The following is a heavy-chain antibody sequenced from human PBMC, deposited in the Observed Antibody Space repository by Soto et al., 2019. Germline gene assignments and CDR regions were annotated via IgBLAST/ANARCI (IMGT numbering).Heavy chain of an antibody. J-gene: IGHJ4*02. CDR3: ARVKRYCSSTSCYVGSSFDY. Sequence: GASVKVSCKASGYTFTSYYMHWVRQAPGQGLEWMGIIKPSGGSTSYAQKFQGRVTMTRDTSTSTVYMELSSLRSEDTALYYCARVKRYCSSTSCYVGSSFDYWGQGTLVTVSS. CDR1: GYTFTSYY. CDR2: IKPSGGST. D-gene: IGHD2-2*01. V-gene: IGHV1-46*03.